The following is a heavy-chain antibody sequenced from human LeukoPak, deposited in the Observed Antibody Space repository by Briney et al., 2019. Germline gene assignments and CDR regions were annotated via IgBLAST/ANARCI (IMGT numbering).Heavy chain of an antibody. CDR2: IYSGGST. CDR1: GFTVSSNY. V-gene: IGHV3-53*01. CDR3: ARGQASDFDY. J-gene: IGHJ4*02. Sequence: GGSLRLSCAASGFTVSSNYMSWVRQAPGKGLEWVSVIYSGGSTYYADSVKGRFTISRDNAKNSLYLQMNSLRAEDTAVYYCARGQASDFDYWGQGTLVTVSS.